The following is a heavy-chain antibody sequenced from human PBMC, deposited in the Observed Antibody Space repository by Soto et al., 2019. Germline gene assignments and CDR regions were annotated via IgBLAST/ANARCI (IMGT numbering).Heavy chain of an antibody. CDR3: ARGHEGFSLWHFDH. CDR2: LLFDGTND. V-gene: IGHV3-30*09. CDR1: GFTFSSHA. J-gene: IGHJ4*02. Sequence: PGGSLRLSCAASGFTFSSHAMHWVRQAPGRGLEWLAGLLFDGTNDFYADTVKGRAAVSRDNSKNTLYLQLENLGPQDTAVYYCARGHEGFSLWHFDHWGLGTLVTVYS. D-gene: IGHD2-21*01.